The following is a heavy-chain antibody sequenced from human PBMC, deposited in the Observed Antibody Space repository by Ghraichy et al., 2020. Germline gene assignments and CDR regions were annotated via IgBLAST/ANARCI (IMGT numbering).Heavy chain of an antibody. CDR3: AREEGYFYDSSGFYYEAEKYFDY. V-gene: IGHV4-4*02. D-gene: IGHD3-22*01. CDR1: GVSFSRNNW. J-gene: IGHJ4*02. CDR2: IYHSGTT. Sequence: SETLSLTCAVSGVSFSRNNWWSWVRQPPGKGLEWIGEIYHSGTTNYNPSLQSRVTISVDTSKNQFSLMLSSVTAADTAVYYCAREEGYFYDSSGFYYEAEKYFDYWGQGTLVTVSS.